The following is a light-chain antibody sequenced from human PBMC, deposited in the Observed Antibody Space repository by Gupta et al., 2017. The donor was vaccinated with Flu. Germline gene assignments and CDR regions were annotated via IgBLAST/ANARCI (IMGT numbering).Light chain of an antibody. J-gene: IGKJ1*01. CDR1: QSLLYSDGKTY. CDR2: EVS. CDR3: MQKIHLPWT. Sequence: DVVMTQTPLSLSVIPGQPASISCKSSQSLLYSDGKTYLYWYVQRPGQPPQPLMYEVSNRFSGVSDRFGGRGSGTDFTLKISRVEAEDVGVYYCMQKIHLPWTFGRGTKVEIK. V-gene: IGKV2D-29*01.